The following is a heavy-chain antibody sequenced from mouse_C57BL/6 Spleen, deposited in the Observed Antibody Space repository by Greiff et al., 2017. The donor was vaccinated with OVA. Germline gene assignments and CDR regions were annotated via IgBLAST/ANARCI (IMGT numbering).Heavy chain of an antibody. Sequence: VQLQQSGPELVKPGASVKIPCKASGYTFTDYNMDWVKQSHGKSLEWIGDINPNNGGTIYNQKFKGKATLTVDKSSSTAYMELRSLTSEDTAVYYCARVDIYWYFDVWGTGTTVTVSS. J-gene: IGHJ1*03. V-gene: IGHV1-18*01. CDR3: ARVDIYWYFDV. CDR2: INPNNGGT. CDR1: GYTFTDYN. D-gene: IGHD3-3*01.